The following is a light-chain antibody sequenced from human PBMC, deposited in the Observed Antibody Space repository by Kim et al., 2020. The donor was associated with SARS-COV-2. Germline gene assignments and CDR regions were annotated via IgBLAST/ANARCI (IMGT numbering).Light chain of an antibody. CDR2: LNSDGSH. CDR1: SGHSSYA. J-gene: IGLJ2*01. Sequence: QPVLTQSPSASASLGASVKLTCTLSSGHSSYAIAWHQQQPEKGPRYLMKLNSDGSHSKGDGIPDRFSGSSSGAERYLTISSLQSEDEADYYCQTWGTATVFGGGTQLTVL. CDR3: QTWGTATV. V-gene: IGLV4-69*01.